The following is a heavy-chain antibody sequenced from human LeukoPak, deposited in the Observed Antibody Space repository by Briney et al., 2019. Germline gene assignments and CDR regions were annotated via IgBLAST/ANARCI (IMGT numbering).Heavy chain of an antibody. CDR3: ARDPYNGAYSEGYYYYFMDV. J-gene: IGHJ6*03. CDR1: GITFSNYN. V-gene: IGHV3-21*01. Sequence: AGGSLRLPCAAPGITFSNYNMNWVRQAPGKGLEWISSITSSSSYTFYADSVKGRFTISRDNAKNSLYLQMNSLRVEDTAVYYCARDPYNGAYSEGYYYYFMDVWGKGTTVTVSS. CDR2: ITSSSSYT. D-gene: IGHD1-1*01.